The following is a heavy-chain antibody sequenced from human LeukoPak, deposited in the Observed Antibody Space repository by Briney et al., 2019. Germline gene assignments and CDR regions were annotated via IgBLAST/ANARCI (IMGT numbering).Heavy chain of an antibody. CDR3: ARGDYGETNTAFDY. D-gene: IGHD4-17*01. CDR2: INTNSAST. V-gene: IGHV1-8*03. J-gene: IGHJ3*01. CDR1: GCTFTCYD. Sequence: SSVTVSFQTSGCTFTCYDVHWVRQPRAQGLEGMGGINTNSASTNNAKRLQGRVTFTRTTSLSIAYMELRGLTVEDAAVYFCARGDYGETNTAFDYWGQGTLVAVSS.